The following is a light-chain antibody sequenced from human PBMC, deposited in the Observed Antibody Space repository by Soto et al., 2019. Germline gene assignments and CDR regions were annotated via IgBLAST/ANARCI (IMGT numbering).Light chain of an antibody. J-gene: IGLJ1*01. Sequence: QSALTQPASVSGSPGQSITISCDGTSSDVGAYIYVSWYQQFPGKAPKLILYEVNNRPSGVSNRFSGSKSDTTASLTISGLQPEDEADYYCSAYSDIDTKVFGTGTKVTVL. V-gene: IGLV2-14*03. CDR3: SAYSDIDTKV. CDR2: EVN. CDR1: SSDVGAYIY.